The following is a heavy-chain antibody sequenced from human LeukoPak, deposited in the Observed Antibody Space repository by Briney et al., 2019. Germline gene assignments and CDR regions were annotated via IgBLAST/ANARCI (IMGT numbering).Heavy chain of an antibody. CDR1: GGSISSYY. CDR3: ARVPGPNWFDP. Sequence: SETLSLTCTVSGGSISSYYWGWIRQPPGKGLEWIGSIYHSGNTFYNPSLRSRVTISVDTSKNQISLNLRSVTAADTAVYYCARVPGPNWFDPWGQGTLVTVSS. J-gene: IGHJ5*02. CDR2: IYHSGNT. V-gene: IGHV4-38-2*02.